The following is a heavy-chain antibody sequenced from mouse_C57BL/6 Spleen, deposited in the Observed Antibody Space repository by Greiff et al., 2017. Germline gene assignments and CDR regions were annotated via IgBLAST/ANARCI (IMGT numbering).Heavy chain of an antibody. Sequence: EVQLVESGGGLVKPGGSLKLSCAASGFTFSDYGMHWVRQAPEKGLAWVAYISSGSSTIYYADTVKGRFTISRDNAKNTLFLQMTSLRSEDTAMYYCARGGFDYWGQGTTRTVSS. J-gene: IGHJ2*01. CDR1: GFTFSDYG. CDR3: ARGGFDY. V-gene: IGHV5-17*01. CDR2: ISSGSSTI. D-gene: IGHD1-1*02.